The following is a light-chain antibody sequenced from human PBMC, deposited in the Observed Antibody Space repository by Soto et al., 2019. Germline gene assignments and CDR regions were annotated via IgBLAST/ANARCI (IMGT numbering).Light chain of an antibody. CDR3: SSFTGTNYV. Sequence: QSVLTQPASVSGSPGQSITISCTGTISDVGGNKFVSWYQQYPGKAPELMICDVSNRPSGVSNRFSGSKSGNTASLTISGLQAEDEADYYCSSFTGTNYVFGTGTKVTVL. CDR1: ISDVGGNKF. CDR2: DVS. J-gene: IGLJ1*01. V-gene: IGLV2-14*03.